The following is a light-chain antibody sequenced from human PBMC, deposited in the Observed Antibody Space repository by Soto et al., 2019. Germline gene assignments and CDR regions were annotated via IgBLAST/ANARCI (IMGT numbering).Light chain of an antibody. CDR2: DAS. Sequence: EIVLTQSPATLSLSPGERATLSCRASQSVSSYLAWYQQKPGQAPRLLIYDASNRATGIPARFSGSGSGTDFTLTISSLEPEDFAVYYCQQRSNWPPGTFGRGTRLEIK. CDR3: QQRSNWPPGT. J-gene: IGKJ5*01. V-gene: IGKV3-11*01. CDR1: QSVSSY.